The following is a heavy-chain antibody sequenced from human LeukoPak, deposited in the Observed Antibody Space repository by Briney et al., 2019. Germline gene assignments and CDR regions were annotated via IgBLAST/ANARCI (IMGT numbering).Heavy chain of an antibody. Sequence: PGGSLRLSCAASGFTVSSIYMSWVRQAPGKGLEWVSVFYSGGSTYYADSVKGRFTISRHNSENTLYLQMNSLRAEDTAVYYCARGLKGLNGPFDYWGQGTLVTVSS. D-gene: IGHD2-8*01. CDR2: FYSGGST. CDR1: GFTVSSIY. CDR3: ARGLKGLNGPFDY. J-gene: IGHJ4*02. V-gene: IGHV3-53*04.